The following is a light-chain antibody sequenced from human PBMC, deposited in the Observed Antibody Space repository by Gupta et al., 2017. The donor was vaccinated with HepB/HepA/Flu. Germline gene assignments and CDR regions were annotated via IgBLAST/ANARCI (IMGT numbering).Light chain of an antibody. CDR1: KLRYQY. J-gene: IGLJ3*02. CDR3: QAWDSATAEVV. Sequence: SYELTQPPSVSVTPGQTASIPCAGDKLRYQYVCCHRQKPGQSPVVVIPEDKKRPSGIPERFSGSNSANPATLTISGAQGIDEADYYCQAWDSATAEVVFGGGTKLAVL. CDR2: EDK. V-gene: IGLV3-1*01.